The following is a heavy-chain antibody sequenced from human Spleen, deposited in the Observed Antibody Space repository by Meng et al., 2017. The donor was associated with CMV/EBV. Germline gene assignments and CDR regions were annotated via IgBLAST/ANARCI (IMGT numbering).Heavy chain of an antibody. CDR2: IIESATTI. Sequence: GESLKISCAASGFSFSDYYMSWIRQAPGRGLEWVSYIIESATTIYYADSVKGRFTISRDNAKNSLYLQMNSLRAEDTAIYYCARPPVVGMDVWGQGTTVTVSS. J-gene: IGHJ6*02. V-gene: IGHV3-11*01. D-gene: IGHD2-21*01. CDR1: GFSFSDYY. CDR3: ARPPVVGMDV.